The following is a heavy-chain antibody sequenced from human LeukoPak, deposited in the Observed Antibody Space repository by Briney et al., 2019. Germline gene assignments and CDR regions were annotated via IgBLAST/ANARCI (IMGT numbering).Heavy chain of an antibody. D-gene: IGHD3-10*01. V-gene: IGHV1-2*02. CDR3: ARDRGNYYGSGSYYTP. J-gene: IGHJ5*02. CDR1: GYDFTAYY. CDR2: INHNSGGT. Sequence: ASVKVSCKASGYDFTAYYIHWVRQAPGQGLEWMGWINHNSGGTKYAQKFQGSVTMTRDTSISTAYMELSGLMSDDAAVYYCARDRGNYYGSGSYYTPWGQGTLVTVSS.